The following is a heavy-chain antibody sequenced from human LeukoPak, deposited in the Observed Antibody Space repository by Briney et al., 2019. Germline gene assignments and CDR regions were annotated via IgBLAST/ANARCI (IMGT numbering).Heavy chain of an antibody. CDR2: INHSGST. J-gene: IGHJ4*02. D-gene: IGHD2-15*01. CDR3: ASGSPAAYFDY. Sequence: SETLSLTCAVYGGSFSGYYWSWIRQPLGKGLEWIGEINHSGSTNYNPSLKSRVTISVDTSKNQFSLKLSSVTAADTAVYYCASGSPAAYFDYWGQGTLVTVSS. CDR1: GGSFSGYY. V-gene: IGHV4-34*01.